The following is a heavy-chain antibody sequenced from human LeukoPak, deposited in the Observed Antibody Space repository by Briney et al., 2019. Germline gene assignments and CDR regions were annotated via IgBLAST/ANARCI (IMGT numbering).Heavy chain of an antibody. Sequence: GASVKVSCKASGYTFTSYGISWVRQAPGQGLEWMGWISAYNGNTNYAQKLQGRVTMTTDTSTSTAYMELRSLRSDDPAVYYCARDPPPYCSSTSCRDYFDYWGQGTLVTVSS. D-gene: IGHD2-2*01. CDR3: ARDPPPYCSSTSCRDYFDY. CDR2: ISAYNGNT. J-gene: IGHJ4*02. CDR1: GYTFTSYG. V-gene: IGHV1-18*04.